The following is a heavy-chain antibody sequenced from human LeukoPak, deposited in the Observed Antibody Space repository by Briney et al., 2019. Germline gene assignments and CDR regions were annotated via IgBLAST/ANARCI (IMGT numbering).Heavy chain of an antibody. D-gene: IGHD1-26*01. V-gene: IGHV1-18*01. J-gene: IGHJ6*02. Sequence: ASVTVSCKSSGYIFAIYRISWVRQAPGQGLEWMGWISGYNGDTNYAQKLQGRVTMTPDTSTSTAYMELRSLRSDDTAVYYCARFQDSDKLRYYYQYGMDVWGQGTTVTVSS. CDR1: GYIFAIYR. CDR2: ISGYNGDT. CDR3: ARFQDSDKLRYYYQYGMDV.